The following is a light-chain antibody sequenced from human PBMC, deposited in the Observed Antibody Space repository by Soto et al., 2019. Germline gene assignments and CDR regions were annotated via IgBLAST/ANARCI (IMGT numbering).Light chain of an antibody. V-gene: IGKV1-5*03. CDR2: EAS. Sequence: DIHMTQSPSTLSASVGDRVTITCRASQNINSWLAWYQQKPGKAPKLLIYEASSLEKGVPARFGGSGSGTEFTLTISSLQHDDFATYYCQQYNVYSWTFGQGTKV. CDR1: QNINSW. J-gene: IGKJ1*01. CDR3: QQYNVYSWT.